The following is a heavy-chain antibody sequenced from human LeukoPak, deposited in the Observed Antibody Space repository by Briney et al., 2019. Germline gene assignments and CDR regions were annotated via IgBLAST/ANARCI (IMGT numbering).Heavy chain of an antibody. CDR2: IYSGGST. CDR1: EFTDSSNY. D-gene: IGHD2/OR15-2a*01. J-gene: IGHJ4*02. Sequence: PGGSLRLSCAALEFTDSSNYMSWVRQSPGKGLEGVAVIYSGGSTYYADSVNGRLTISRDNSKNTQYLQMNSLRAKDSAVFSCAIGEYSDYWGQGTLVTVSS. CDR3: AIGEYSDY. V-gene: IGHV3-66*02.